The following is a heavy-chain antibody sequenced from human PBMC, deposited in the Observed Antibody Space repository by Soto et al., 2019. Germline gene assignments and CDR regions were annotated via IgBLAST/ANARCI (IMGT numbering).Heavy chain of an antibody. D-gene: IGHD5-12*01. CDR3: AREGVAPYYYAGMDV. CDR1: GYTFTRSG. Sequence: QVQLVQSGAEVKKPGASVKVSCKASGYTFTRSGISGLRKAPGQGLEWMGWISTYNGDTNYAQQVQGRVTMTTDTSPSTVHMEVRSLRSDDTAVYYCAREGVAPYYYAGMDVGGQGTPVTVSS. J-gene: IGHJ6*02. CDR2: ISTYNGDT. V-gene: IGHV1-18*01.